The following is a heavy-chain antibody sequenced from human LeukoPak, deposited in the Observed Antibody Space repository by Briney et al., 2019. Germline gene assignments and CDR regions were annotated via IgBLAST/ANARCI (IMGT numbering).Heavy chain of an antibody. CDR3: ARPLSLGYCSGGSCYGRGAWFDR. J-gene: IGHJ5*02. V-gene: IGHV4-61*01. CDR1: GGSVSSGSYY. Sequence: SETLSLTCTVSGGSVSSGSYYWSWIRQPPGKGLEWIGYIYYSGSTNYNPSLKSRVTISVDKSKNQFSLKLRSVTAADTAVYYCARPLSLGYCSGGSCYGRGAWFDRWGQGTLVTVSS. D-gene: IGHD2-15*01. CDR2: IYYSGST.